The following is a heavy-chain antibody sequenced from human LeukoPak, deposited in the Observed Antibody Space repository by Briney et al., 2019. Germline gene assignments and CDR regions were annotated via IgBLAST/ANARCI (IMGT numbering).Heavy chain of an antibody. Sequence: SETLSLTCTVSGGSFSTYYWSWIRQPPGKGLEWVAYIYYSGSTNYNPYLQRRVTISVDTSKNQFSLRLSSVTAADTAVYYCARENSYYGSSGNYYGSGYFDYWGQGTLVTVSS. V-gene: IGHV4-59*01. J-gene: IGHJ4*02. CDR1: GGSFSTYY. CDR2: IYYSGST. CDR3: ARENSYYGSSGNYYGSGYFDY. D-gene: IGHD3-22*01.